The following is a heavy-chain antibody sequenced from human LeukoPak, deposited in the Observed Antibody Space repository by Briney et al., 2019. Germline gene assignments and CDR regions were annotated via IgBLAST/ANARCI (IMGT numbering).Heavy chain of an antibody. Sequence: SETLSLTCTVSGGSISSSSYYWGWIRQPPGKGLEWIGSIYYSGSTYYNPSLKSRVTISVDTSKNQFSLQLNSVTPEDTAVYYCARDPSIAARPFDYWGQGTLVTVSS. D-gene: IGHD6-6*01. J-gene: IGHJ4*02. V-gene: IGHV4-39*07. CDR2: IYYSGST. CDR1: GGSISSSSYY. CDR3: ARDPSIAARPFDY.